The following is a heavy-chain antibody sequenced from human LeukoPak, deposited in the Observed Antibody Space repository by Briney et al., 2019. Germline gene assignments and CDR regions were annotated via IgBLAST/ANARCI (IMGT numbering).Heavy chain of an antibody. Sequence: ASVKVSCKASGYTFTSYYMHWVRQAPGKGLEWMGGFDPEDGETIYAQKFQGRVTMTEDTSTDTAYMELSSLRSEDTAVYYCATVDEWELRTSPFDYWGQGTLVTVSS. CDR1: GYTFTSYY. D-gene: IGHD1-26*01. V-gene: IGHV1-24*01. J-gene: IGHJ4*02. CDR3: ATVDEWELRTSPFDY. CDR2: FDPEDGET.